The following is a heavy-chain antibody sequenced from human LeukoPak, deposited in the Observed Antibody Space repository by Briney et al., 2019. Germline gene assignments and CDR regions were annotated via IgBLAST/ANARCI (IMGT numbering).Heavy chain of an antibody. CDR3: ARGGDGDILTGLVFDY. J-gene: IGHJ4*02. CDR2: ISAYNGNT. CDR1: GYRFTSYG. Sequence: GASVKVSCKASGYRFTSYGISWVRQAPGQGLEWMGWISAYNGNTNYAQKLQGRVTMTTATSTSTAYMELRSLRSDDTAVYYCARGGDGDILTGLVFDYWGQGTLVTVSS. V-gene: IGHV1-18*01. D-gene: IGHD3-9*01.